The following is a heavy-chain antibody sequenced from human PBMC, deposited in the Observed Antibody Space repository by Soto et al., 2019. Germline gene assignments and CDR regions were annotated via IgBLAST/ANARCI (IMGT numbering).Heavy chain of an antibody. CDR1: GGSISSGGYY. CDR3: ASTRCYDSSGLNTDAFDI. J-gene: IGHJ3*02. V-gene: IGHV4-31*03. CDR2: IYYSGST. D-gene: IGHD3-22*01. Sequence: PSETLSLTCTVSGGSISSGGYYWSWIRQHPGKGLEWIGYIYYSGSTYYNPSLKSRVTISVDTSKNQFSLKLSSVTAADTAVYYCASTRCYDSSGLNTDAFDIWGQGTTVTVSS.